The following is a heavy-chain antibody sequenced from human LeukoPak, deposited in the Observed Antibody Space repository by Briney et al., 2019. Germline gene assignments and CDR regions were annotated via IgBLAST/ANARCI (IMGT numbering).Heavy chain of an antibody. Sequence: GSSVKVSCKASGGTFSSYAISWVRQAPGQGLEWMGGIIPIFGTANYAQKFQGRVTITADESTSTAYMELSSLRSEDTAVYYCARCIVVVPAAPPYYYYMDVWGKGTTVTVSS. CDR3: ARCIVVVPAAPPYYYYMDV. J-gene: IGHJ6*03. V-gene: IGHV1-69*01. CDR2: IIPIFGTA. CDR1: GGTFSSYA. D-gene: IGHD2-2*01.